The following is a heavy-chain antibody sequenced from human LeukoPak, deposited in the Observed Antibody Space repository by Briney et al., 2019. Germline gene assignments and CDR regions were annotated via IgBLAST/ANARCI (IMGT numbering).Heavy chain of an antibody. D-gene: IGHD2-15*01. J-gene: IGHJ5*02. CDR1: GDSISSYY. CDR2: IYYSGST. Sequence: SETLSLTCTVSGDSISSYYWSWIRQPPGKGLEGIGFIYYSGSTNYNPSLKSRVTISVDTSKNQFSLKLTSVTAADTAVYYCARGACINGSCYGWFDPWGQGTLVTVSS. CDR3: ARGACINGSCYGWFDP. V-gene: IGHV4-59*01.